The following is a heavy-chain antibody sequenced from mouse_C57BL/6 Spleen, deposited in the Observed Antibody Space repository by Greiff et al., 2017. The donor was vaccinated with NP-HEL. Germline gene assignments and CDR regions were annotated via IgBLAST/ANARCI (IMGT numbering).Heavy chain of an antibody. CDR3: ARGPGTAY. J-gene: IGHJ3*01. Sequence: QVQLQQPGAELVMPGASVKLSCKASGYTFTSYWMHWVKQRPGQGLEWTGEIDPFDSYINSNQKFKAKSTLTVDKSSSTAYMQLSSLTSEDSAVYYCARGPGTAYWGQGTLVTVSA. V-gene: IGHV1-69*01. CDR2: IDPFDSYI. D-gene: IGHD4-1*01. CDR1: GYTFTSYW.